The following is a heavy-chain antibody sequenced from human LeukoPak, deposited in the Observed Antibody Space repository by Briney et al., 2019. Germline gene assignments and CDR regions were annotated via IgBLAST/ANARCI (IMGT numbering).Heavy chain of an antibody. D-gene: IGHD2-2*01. J-gene: IGHJ4*02. Sequence: ASVKVSCKASGYTFTAYYIHWLRQAPGQGLEWMGWINPNSGGTNYAQKFQGRVTMTRDTSISTAYMELSRLRSDDTAVYYCARVSRGACSSTSCYIFDYWGQGTLVTVSS. CDR3: ARVSRGACSSTSCYIFDY. V-gene: IGHV1-2*02. CDR1: GYTFTAYY. CDR2: INPNSGGT.